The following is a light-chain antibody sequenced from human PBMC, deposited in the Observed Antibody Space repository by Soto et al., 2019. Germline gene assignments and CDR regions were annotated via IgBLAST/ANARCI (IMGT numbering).Light chain of an antibody. CDR2: DVS. CDR3: SSYTSSSTPLV. Sequence: QSALTQPASVSGSPGQSITISCTGTSSDVGGYNYVSWYQQHPGKAPKLLIYDVSNRPSGVSNRFSGSKSGNTASLTISGRQAEDEADDYCSSYTSSSTPLVFGTGTKVTVL. V-gene: IGLV2-14*01. CDR1: SSDVGGYNY. J-gene: IGLJ1*01.